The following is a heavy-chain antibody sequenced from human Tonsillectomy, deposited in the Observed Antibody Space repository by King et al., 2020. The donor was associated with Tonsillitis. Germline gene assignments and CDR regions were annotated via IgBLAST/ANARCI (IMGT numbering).Heavy chain of an antibody. CDR1: AVSVSSSIYS. D-gene: IGHD5-18*01. J-gene: IGHJ4*02. Sequence: VQLQESGPGLVKPSETLSLTCTVSAVSVSSSIYSWTWIRQPPGRTLEWIGSVHSSGISNYNPSLKSRVTISLDASKNQFSLKLHSVTAADTALYYCARARGYNYGLFDYSRQGTPVTVSS. V-gene: IGHV4-61*01. CDR2: VHSSGIS. CDR3: ARARGYNYGLFDY.